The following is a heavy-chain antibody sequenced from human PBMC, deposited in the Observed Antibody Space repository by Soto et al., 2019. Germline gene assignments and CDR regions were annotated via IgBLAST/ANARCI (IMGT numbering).Heavy chain of an antibody. D-gene: IGHD6-19*01. V-gene: IGHV6-1*01. CDR1: ADSVSSSGAS. Sequence: QTLSLPCGIFADSVSSSGASWSCIRRSPSRGLEWLGRTYYRSSWYSDYAVSVKSRITINADTSKNQFSLQLNSVTPEDTAVYYCARQTTVAGHAFDIWGQGTMVTV. CDR3: ARQTTVAGHAFDI. J-gene: IGHJ3*02. CDR2: TYYRSSWYS.